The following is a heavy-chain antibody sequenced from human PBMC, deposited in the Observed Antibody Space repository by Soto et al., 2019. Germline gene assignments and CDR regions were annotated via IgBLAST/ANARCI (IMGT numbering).Heavy chain of an antibody. J-gene: IGHJ6*02. V-gene: IGHV1-18*01. Sequence: QVQLVQSGGEVKKPGASVKVSCKTSGYSFTTYGISWVRQAPGQGLEWMGWISAYNGNTNYAQKLQGRVTMTTDTSTSTAYMERRSLRSDDTAVYYCAREGPAPYYYSGMDVWGQGSTVTVSS. CDR1: GYSFTTYG. CDR2: ISAYNGNT. CDR3: AREGPAPYYYSGMDV.